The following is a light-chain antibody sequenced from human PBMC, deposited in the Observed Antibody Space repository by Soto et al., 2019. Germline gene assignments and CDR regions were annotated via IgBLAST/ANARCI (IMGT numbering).Light chain of an antibody. CDR2: DAS. Sequence: IVLTQSPATLSLWPGETAILSCRASQNVSSYLSWYQHKPGQAPRLLIYDASKRAPGIPARFSGSGSGTDFTLTISSLEPEAFAVYYCQQRSTSITFGQGTRLEIE. CDR3: QQRSTSIT. J-gene: IGKJ5*01. V-gene: IGKV3-11*01. CDR1: QNVSSY.